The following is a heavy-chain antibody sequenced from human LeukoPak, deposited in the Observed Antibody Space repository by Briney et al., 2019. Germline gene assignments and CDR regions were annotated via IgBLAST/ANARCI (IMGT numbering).Heavy chain of an antibody. CDR3: AREGSDWNYYYYMDV. CDR2: FSFNGEST. V-gene: IGHV3-23*01. D-gene: IGHD6-19*01. CDR1: GFTFSSYA. J-gene: IGHJ6*03. Sequence: PGGSLRLSCAASGFTFSSYAMTWVRQAPGKGLEWVSSFSFNGESTYYADSAKGRFTISRDNSKNTLYLQMNSLRAEDTAVYYCAREGSDWNYYYYMDVWGKGTTVTISS.